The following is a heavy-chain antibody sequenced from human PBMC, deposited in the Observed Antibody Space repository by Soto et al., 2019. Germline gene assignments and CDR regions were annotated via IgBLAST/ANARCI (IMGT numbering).Heavy chain of an antibody. Sequence: SQTLSLTCVISGDSVSSNSAAWNWIRQSPSRGLEWLGRTYYRTRWHYDYAVSVRSRITVNPDTSKNQFSLQLTSVTPEDTAVYYCAGTASHYWYYMDVCGKATPVSAP. J-gene: IGHJ6*03. V-gene: IGHV6-1*01. CDR3: AGTASHYWYYMDV. CDR1: GDSVSSNSAA. D-gene: IGHD1-7*01. CDR2: TYYRTRWHY.